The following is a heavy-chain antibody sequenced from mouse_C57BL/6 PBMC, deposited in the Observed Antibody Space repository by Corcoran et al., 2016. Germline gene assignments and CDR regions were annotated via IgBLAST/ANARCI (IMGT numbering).Heavy chain of an antibody. CDR1: GYTFTDYY. Sequence: EIKLKQSGPELVKPGASVKISCKASGYTFTDYYMNWVQQSHGKSLEWIGDINPNNGGTSYNQKFKGKATLTVDKSSSTAYMELRSLTSEDSAVYYCAWWFAYWGQGTLVTVSA. CDR2: INPNNGGT. CDR3: AWWFAY. V-gene: IGHV1-26*01. J-gene: IGHJ3*01.